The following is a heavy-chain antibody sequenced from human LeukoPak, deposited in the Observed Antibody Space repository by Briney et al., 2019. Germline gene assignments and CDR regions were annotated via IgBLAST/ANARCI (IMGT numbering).Heavy chain of an antibody. D-gene: IGHD3-3*01. V-gene: IGHV4-4*02. J-gene: IGHJ6*02. CDR1: GGSISSSNW. CDR3: ARVRFLEWLLGYYYYGMDV. Sequence: PSEALSLTCAVSGGSISSSNWWSWVRQPPGKGLEWIGEIYHSGGTNYNPSLKSRVTISVDKSKNQFSLKLSSVTAADTAVYYCARVRFLEWLLGYYYYGMDVWGQGTTVTVSS. CDR2: IYHSGGT.